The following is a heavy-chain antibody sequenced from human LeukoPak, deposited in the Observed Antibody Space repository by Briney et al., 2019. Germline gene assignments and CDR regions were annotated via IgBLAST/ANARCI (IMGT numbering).Heavy chain of an antibody. V-gene: IGHV3-23*01. CDR3: AKKLGGSGSVSYYYYMDV. CDR1: GFTFSSYG. Sequence: PGGSLRLSCAAAGFTFSSYGMSWVRQAPGKGLEWVSAISGGGTGTYYADSVKGRFNISRDKSQNPLYLQMNSLRPEDTAVYYCAKKLGGSGSVSYYYYMDVGGKGTTVTVSS. CDR2: ISGGGTGT. J-gene: IGHJ6*03. D-gene: IGHD3-10*01.